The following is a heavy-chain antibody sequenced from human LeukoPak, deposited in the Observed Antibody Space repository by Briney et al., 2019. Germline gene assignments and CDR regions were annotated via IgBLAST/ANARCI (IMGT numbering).Heavy chain of an antibody. V-gene: IGHV1-18*01. CDR2: ISAYNGNT. CDR3: ARDLEPVVVTAKRGFDY. D-gene: IGHD2-21*02. Sequence: ASVKVSCKASGYTFTSYGISWVRQAPGQGLEWMGWISAYNGNTNYAQKLQGRVTMTTDTYTSTAYMELRSLSSEDTAVYYCARDLEPVVVTAKRGFDYWGQGTLVTVSS. CDR1: GYTFTSYG. J-gene: IGHJ4*02.